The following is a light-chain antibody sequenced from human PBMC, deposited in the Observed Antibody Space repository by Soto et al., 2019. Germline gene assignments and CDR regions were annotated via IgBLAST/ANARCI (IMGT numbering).Light chain of an antibody. CDR2: EVN. Sequence: QSVLTQPASVSGSPGQSITISCTGTSSDVGLYNLVSWYQQLPGKAPKLIIYEVNERPSEISDSLSGSKSVITAYLTISGDQEEDEADSYCCSYVGSSILMFGGGTKLTVL. J-gene: IGLJ3*02. CDR1: SSDVGLYNL. CDR3: CSYVGSSILM. V-gene: IGLV2-23*02.